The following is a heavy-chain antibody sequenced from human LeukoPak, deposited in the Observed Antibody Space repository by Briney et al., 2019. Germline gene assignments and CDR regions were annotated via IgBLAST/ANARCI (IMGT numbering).Heavy chain of an antibody. CDR3: TTGNYDSSGYCDY. CDR2: IKSKTDGGTT. D-gene: IGHD3-22*01. J-gene: IGHJ4*02. CDR1: GITFSNAW. Sequence: GGSLRLSCAASGITFSNAWMSWVRQAPGKGLEWVGRIKSKTDGGTTDHAAPVKGRFTISRDDSKNTLYLQMNSLKTEDTAVYYCTTGNYDSSGYCDYWGQGTLVTVSS. V-gene: IGHV3-15*01.